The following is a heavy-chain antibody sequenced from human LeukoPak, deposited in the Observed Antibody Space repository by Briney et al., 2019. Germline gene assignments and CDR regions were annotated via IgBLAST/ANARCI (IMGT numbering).Heavy chain of an antibody. V-gene: IGHV3-23*01. D-gene: IGHD2/OR15-2a*01. CDR3: AKARSLYGAFDI. CDR2: SSVGGGST. J-gene: IGHJ3*02. Sequence: GGSLRLSCAPSGLPFSSYAMSWVRPPARKGVDWVSGSSVGGGSTYSSDPVKGRFTISRDHSKNTLSLQMTSLRAEDTAVYYCAKARSLYGAFDIWGQGTIVTVSS. CDR1: GLPFSSYA.